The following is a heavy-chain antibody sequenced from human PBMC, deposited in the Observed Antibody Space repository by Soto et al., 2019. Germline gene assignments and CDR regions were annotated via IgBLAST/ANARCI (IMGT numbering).Heavy chain of an antibody. CDR1: GFSLSTSGVG. J-gene: IGHJ5*02. Sequence: SGPTLVNPTQTLTLTCTFSGFSLSTSGVGVGWIRQPPGKALEWLALIYWDDDKRYSPSLKSRLTITKDTSKNQVVLTMTNMDTAETAALYCCGGVGVAASALPRFDPWGQGPLVTVSS. D-gene: IGHD2-15*01. CDR3: CGGVGVAASALPRFDP. CDR2: IYWDDDK. V-gene: IGHV2-5*02.